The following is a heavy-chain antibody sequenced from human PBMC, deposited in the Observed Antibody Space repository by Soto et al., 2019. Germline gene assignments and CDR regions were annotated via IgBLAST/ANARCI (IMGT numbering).Heavy chain of an antibody. J-gene: IGHJ4*02. D-gene: IGHD6-6*01. CDR1: GGSFSGSY. Sequence: QVQLQQWGAGLLKPSETLSLTCAVYGGSFSGSYWSWIRQPPGKGLEWIGEINHSGGTNYNPSLKSRVTISVVTSKSKLSLNLNSVTAADTAVYYCARTIAARASRNLDYWGQGTLVTVSS. CDR2: INHSGGT. CDR3: ARTIAARASRNLDY. V-gene: IGHV4-34*01.